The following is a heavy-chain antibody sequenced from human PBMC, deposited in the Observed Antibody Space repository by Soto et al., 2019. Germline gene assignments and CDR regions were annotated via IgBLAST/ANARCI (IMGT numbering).Heavy chain of an antibody. CDR3: ARTGYTLWHGSGSYYNNWFDP. V-gene: IGHV4-28*01. CDR2: IYYSGST. CDR1: GYSISSSNW. D-gene: IGHD3-10*01. J-gene: IGHJ5*02. Sequence: QVQLQESGPGLVKPSDTLSLTCAVSGYSISSSNWWGWIRQPPGKGLEWIGYIYYSGSTYYNPSLKSRVTMSVDTSKNQFSLKLSSVTAVDTAVYYCARTGYTLWHGSGSYYNNWFDPWGQGTLVTVSS.